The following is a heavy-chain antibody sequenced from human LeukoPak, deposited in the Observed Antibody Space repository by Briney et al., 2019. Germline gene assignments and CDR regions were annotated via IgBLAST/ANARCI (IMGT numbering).Heavy chain of an antibody. V-gene: IGHV4-59*08. D-gene: IGHD1-1*01. CDR1: GGSISSYY. Sequence: SETLSLTCTVSGGSISSYYWSWIRQPPGKGLEWIGYIYYSGSTNYNPSLKSRVTISVDTSKNQFSLKLSSVAAADTAVYYCARHGGFSNGREFDYWGQGTLVTVSS. CDR3: ARHGGFSNGREFDY. CDR2: IYYSGST. J-gene: IGHJ4*02.